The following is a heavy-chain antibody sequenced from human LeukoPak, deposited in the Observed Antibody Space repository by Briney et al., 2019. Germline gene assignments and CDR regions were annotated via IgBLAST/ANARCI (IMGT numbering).Heavy chain of an antibody. CDR1: GFTFSSYA. V-gene: IGHV3-23*01. CDR3: AKEGSSGWPYFYYYYMDV. CDR2: ISGSGGST. D-gene: IGHD6-19*01. J-gene: IGHJ6*03. Sequence: GGSLRLSCAASGFTFSSYAMSWVRQAPGKGLEWVSAISGSGGSTYYADSVKGRFTISRDNSKNTLYLKMNRLRAEDTAVYYCAKEGSSGWPYFYYYYMDVWGKGTTVTVSS.